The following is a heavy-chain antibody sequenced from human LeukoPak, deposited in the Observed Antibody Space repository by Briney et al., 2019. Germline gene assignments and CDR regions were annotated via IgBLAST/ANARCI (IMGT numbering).Heavy chain of an antibody. CDR2: IKQDGSEK. Sequence: PGGSLRLSCAASGFTFSSYWMSGVRQAPGKGLEWVANIKQDGSEKYYVDSVKGRFTISRDNAKNSLYLQMNSLRAEDTAVYYCARFYGSGSYYHIPPPEYYYYGMDVWGQGTTVTVSS. D-gene: IGHD3-10*01. J-gene: IGHJ6*02. CDR1: GFTFSSYW. CDR3: ARFYGSGSYYHIPPPEYYYYGMDV. V-gene: IGHV3-7*01.